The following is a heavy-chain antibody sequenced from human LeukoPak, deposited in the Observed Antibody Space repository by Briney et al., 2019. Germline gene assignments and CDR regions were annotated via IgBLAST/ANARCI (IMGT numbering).Heavy chain of an antibody. D-gene: IGHD3-10*01. J-gene: IGHJ4*02. CDR1: GGSISSYY. CDR2: IYYSGST. CDR3: ARVRPDYYGSGSYASVFDY. V-gene: IGHV4-59*01. Sequence: SETLSLTCTVSGGSISSYYWSWIRQPPGKGLEGIGYIYYSGSTNYNPSLKSRVTISVDTSKNQFSLKLSSVTAADTAVYYCARVRPDYYGSGSYASVFDYWGQGTLVTVSS.